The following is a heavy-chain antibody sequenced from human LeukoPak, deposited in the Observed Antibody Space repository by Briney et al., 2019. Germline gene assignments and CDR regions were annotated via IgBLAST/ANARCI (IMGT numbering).Heavy chain of an antibody. J-gene: IGHJ5*02. CDR3: ARTFWSGIYPPSYWLDR. CDR2: IIPISDAR. Sequence: SVKVSFKASGGTFNYGFSWVRQAPGQGLEWMGTIIPISDARDYAQKFQGRVTITADESTSSAYMELSSLRSEDTAVYYCARTFWSGIYPPSYWLDRWGQGTLVTVSS. D-gene: IGHD3-3*01. V-gene: IGHV1-69*13. CDR1: GGTFNYG.